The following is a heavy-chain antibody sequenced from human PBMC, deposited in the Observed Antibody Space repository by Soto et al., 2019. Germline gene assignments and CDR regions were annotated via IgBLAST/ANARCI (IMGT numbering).Heavy chain of an antibody. D-gene: IGHD6-13*01. V-gene: IGHV4-31*02. CDR1: GGSISSGDNF. J-gene: IGHJ4*02. CDR2: IYHSGST. Sequence: PSETLSLTCSVSGGSISSGDNFWSWIRQYPGKGLEWIGFIYHSGSTYYNPSLKSRVTISADTSKKQFSLNLSSVTAADTAVYYCARGFGSSSWDYWGQGTPVTVSS. CDR3: ARGFGSSSWDY.